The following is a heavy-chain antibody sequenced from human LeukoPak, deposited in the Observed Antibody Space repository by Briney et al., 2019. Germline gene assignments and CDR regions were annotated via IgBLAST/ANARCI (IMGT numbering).Heavy chain of an antibody. Sequence: SVTVSCKASGGTFSSYAISWVRQAPGQGLEWMGGIIPIFGTANYAQKFQGRVTITADESTSTAYMELSSLRSEDTAVYYCARGSMEKWEHGSWDYYYGMDVWGQGTTVTVSS. CDR1: GGTFSSYA. J-gene: IGHJ6*02. CDR3: ARGSMEKWEHGSWDYYYGMDV. V-gene: IGHV1-69*13. D-gene: IGHD1-26*01. CDR2: IIPIFGTA.